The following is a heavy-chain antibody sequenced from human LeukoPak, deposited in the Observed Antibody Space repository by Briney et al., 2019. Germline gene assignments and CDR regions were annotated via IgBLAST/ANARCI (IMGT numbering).Heavy chain of an antibody. J-gene: IGHJ4*02. CDR1: GFNFSSYG. CDR2: IHYDGNKK. CDR3: AKSVYDFWSGSTSPVDY. D-gene: IGHD3-3*01. V-gene: IGHV3-30*02. Sequence: PGGSLRLSCAASGFNFSSYGMHWVRQAPGKGLEWVTFIHYDGNKKYYVDSVKGRFTISRDNSKNTLYLQMNSLRAEDTAVYYCAKSVYDFWSGSTSPVDYWGQGTLVTVSS.